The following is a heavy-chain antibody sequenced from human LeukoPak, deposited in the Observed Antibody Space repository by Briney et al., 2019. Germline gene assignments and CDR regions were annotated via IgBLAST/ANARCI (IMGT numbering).Heavy chain of an antibody. CDR2: IIPIFGTA. Sequence: SVKVSCKASGGTFSSYAISWVRQAPGQGLEWMGGIIPIFGTANYAQKFQGRVTITADESTSTAYMELSGLRSEDTAVYYCASLRVTTSSSYFDYWGQGTLVTVSS. CDR1: GGTFSSYA. CDR3: ASLRVTTSSSYFDY. D-gene: IGHD4-17*01. V-gene: IGHV1-69*13. J-gene: IGHJ4*02.